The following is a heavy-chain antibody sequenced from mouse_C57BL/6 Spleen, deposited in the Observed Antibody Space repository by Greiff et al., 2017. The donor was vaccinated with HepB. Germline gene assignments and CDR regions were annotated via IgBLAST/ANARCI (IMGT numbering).Heavy chain of an antibody. D-gene: IGHD4-1*01. CDR3: ARLLTGTYYFDY. CDR2: ISSGGSYT. V-gene: IGHV5-6*01. J-gene: IGHJ2*01. CDR1: GFTFSSYG. Sequence: EVMLVESGGDLVKPGGSLKLSCAASGFTFSSYGMSWVRQTPDKRLEWVATISSGGSYTYYPDSVKGRFTISRDNAKNTLYLQMSSLKSEDTAMYYCARLLTGTYYFDYWGRGTTLTVSS.